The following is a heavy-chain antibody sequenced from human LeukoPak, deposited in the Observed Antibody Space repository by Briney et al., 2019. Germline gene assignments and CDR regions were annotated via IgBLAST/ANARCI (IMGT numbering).Heavy chain of an antibody. D-gene: IGHD3-16*01. Sequence: GRSLRLSCAASGFTFSSYGMHWVRQAPGKGLEWVAVIWYDGSNKYYADSVKGRFTISRDNSKNTLYLQMNGLRAEDTAVYYCARGLVWGGYFDYWGQGTLVTVSS. V-gene: IGHV3-33*01. CDR1: GFTFSSYG. CDR2: IWYDGSNK. CDR3: ARGLVWGGYFDY. J-gene: IGHJ4*02.